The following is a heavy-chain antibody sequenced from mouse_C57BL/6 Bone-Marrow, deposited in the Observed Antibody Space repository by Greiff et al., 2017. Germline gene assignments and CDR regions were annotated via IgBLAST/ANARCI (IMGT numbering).Heavy chain of an antibody. Sequence: VQLQQSGAELVRPGSSVKMSCKTSGYTFTSYGINWVKQRPGQGLEWIGYIDIGNGYTEYNEKFKGKATLTSDTSSSTAYMQLSSLTSEDSAIYVCARECTYDYDWDWFAYWGQGTLVTVSA. D-gene: IGHD2-4*01. V-gene: IGHV1-58*01. J-gene: IGHJ3*01. CDR1: GYTFTSYG. CDR3: ARECTYDYDWDWFAY. CDR2: IDIGNGYT.